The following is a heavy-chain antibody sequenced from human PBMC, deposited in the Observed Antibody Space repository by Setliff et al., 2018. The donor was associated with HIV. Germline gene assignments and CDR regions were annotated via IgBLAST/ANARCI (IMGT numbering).Heavy chain of an antibody. CDR2: INPNSADT. CDR3: ARDRTPQNWGSRGFYYMDV. CDR1: GGTFSNYA. Sequence: GASVKVSCKASGGTFSNYAISWVRQAPGQGLEWMGWINPNSADTNYAQKFQGRVTMTRDTSISTAYMQLTRLKSDDTAVYYCARDRTPQNWGSRGFYYMDVWGKGTTVTVSS. V-gene: IGHV1-2*02. D-gene: IGHD7-27*01. J-gene: IGHJ6*03.